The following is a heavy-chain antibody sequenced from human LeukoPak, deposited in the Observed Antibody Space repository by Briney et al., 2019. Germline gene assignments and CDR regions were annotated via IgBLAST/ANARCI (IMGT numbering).Heavy chain of an antibody. V-gene: IGHV3-23*01. CDR3: SKKGQSEDYGKPG. J-gene: IGHJ4*02. Sequence: GGSVRLSCAASGFTLGTYDMYWVRQAPGKGLECVSSISRSGGSTYYADSVKGRFTISRDNSKNTLYLQMSSLRADDTAVYYCSKKGQSEDYGKPGWGQGTLVTVSS. CDR2: ISRSGGST. D-gene: IGHD4-17*01. CDR1: GFTLGTYD.